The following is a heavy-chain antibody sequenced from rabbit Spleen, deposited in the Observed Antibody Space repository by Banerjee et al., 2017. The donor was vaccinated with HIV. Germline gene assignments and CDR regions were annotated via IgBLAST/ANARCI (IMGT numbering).Heavy chain of an antibody. D-gene: IGHD2-1*01. V-gene: IGHV1S45*01. CDR3: ARGSATMTMVITGYYLAL. CDR2: VYGGGGSNT. Sequence: QEQLLESGGGLVKPEGSLTLTCTASGFSFSTDYYICWVRQAPGKGLECGACVYGGGGSNTYYATWARGRFTISKTSSTTVTLQMTSLTAADTATYFCARGSATMTMVITGYYLALWGPGTLVTVS. CDR1: GFSFSTDYY. J-gene: IGHJ4*01.